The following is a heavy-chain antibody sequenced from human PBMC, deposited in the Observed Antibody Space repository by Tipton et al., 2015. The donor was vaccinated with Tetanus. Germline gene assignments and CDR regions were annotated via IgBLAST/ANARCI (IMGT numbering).Heavy chain of an antibody. V-gene: IGHV5-51*01. Sequence: VQLVQSGAEVKKPGESLKISCQGSGYNFNLYWIAWVRQMPGKGLEYMGIIYPGDSDTTYSPSFQGQVTISADRFINTAYLQWSSLKASDTATYYCARRLGPYTGDQIWHFDLWGRGTLVTVSS. J-gene: IGHJ2*01. CDR1: GYNFNLYW. CDR2: IYPGDSDT. D-gene: IGHD7-27*01. CDR3: ARRLGPYTGDQIWHFDL.